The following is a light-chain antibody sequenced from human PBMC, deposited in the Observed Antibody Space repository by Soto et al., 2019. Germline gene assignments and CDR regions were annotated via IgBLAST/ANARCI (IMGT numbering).Light chain of an antibody. CDR1: RSDIGSNNY. J-gene: IGLJ3*02. V-gene: IGLV2-14*01. CDR2: EVS. CDR3: SSYTTTTRL. Sequence: QSALTQSASVSVSPGQSITISCTGTRSDIGSNNYISWFQQRPGKAPTLIIYEVSNRPSGVSTHFSVSKTGSTASLTISGLLPEDEAEYYCSSYTTTTRLFVVGTKVTVL.